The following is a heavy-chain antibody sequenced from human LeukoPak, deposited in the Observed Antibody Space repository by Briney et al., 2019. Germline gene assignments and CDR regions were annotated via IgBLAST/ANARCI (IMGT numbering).Heavy chain of an antibody. CDR3: AKNLDYGDYEDYMDV. J-gene: IGHJ6*03. V-gene: IGHV3-30*02. D-gene: IGHD4-17*01. CDR2: IRYDESNK. Sequence: GGSLRLSCAASGISNAWMTWVRQAPGKGLEWVAFIRYDESNKYYGDFVKGRFTISRDISKNTLYLQMNSLRAEDTAVYYCAKNLDYGDYEDYMDVWGKGTTVTVSS. CDR1: GISNAW.